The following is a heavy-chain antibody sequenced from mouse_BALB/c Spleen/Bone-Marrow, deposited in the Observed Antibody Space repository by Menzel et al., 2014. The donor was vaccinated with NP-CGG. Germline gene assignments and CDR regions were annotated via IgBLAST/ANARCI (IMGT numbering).Heavy chain of an antibody. Sequence: EVQLQESGAELVKPGASVKLSCTASGFNIKDTYLHWVKQRPEQGLDWIGRIDPAIFTKYDPKFQGRATITADTSSNTAYLHLSSLTSEDTAVYYCASYRYGWYFDVWGAGTTVTVSS. J-gene: IGHJ1*01. CDR3: ASYRYGWYFDV. CDR1: GFNIKDTY. CDR2: IDPAIFT. V-gene: IGHV14-3*02. D-gene: IGHD2-14*01.